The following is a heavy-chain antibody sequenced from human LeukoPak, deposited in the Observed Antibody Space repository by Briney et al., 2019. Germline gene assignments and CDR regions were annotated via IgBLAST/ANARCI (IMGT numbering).Heavy chain of an antibody. Sequence: GASVKVSCKASGYSFVDYNMHWVRQTPGQGLEWMGIINPSGGSTTYAQKFQGRVTLTRDTSASTVYMELSSLRSEDTAVYYCARNSNYVRRDQYYYYYMDVWGKGTTVTVSS. CDR1: GYSFVDYN. V-gene: IGHV1-46*01. J-gene: IGHJ6*03. D-gene: IGHD4-11*01. CDR3: ARNSNYVRRDQYYYYYMDV. CDR2: INPSGGST.